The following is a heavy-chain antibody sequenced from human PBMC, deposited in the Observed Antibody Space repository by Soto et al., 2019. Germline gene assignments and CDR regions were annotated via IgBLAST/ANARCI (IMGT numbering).Heavy chain of an antibody. Sequence: EVQLLESGGGLVQPGGSLRLSCTASGFTFSTYAMSWVRQAPGKGLEWVSTISDSGSTYYADSVKGRFTISRDNSKITLYLEMNSLRGEDTAVYYCAKDKGGRYCSRTSCLYSFDYWGQVTLAAVSS. D-gene: IGHD2-2*01. V-gene: IGHV3-23*01. CDR1: GFTFSTYA. CDR3: AKDKGGRYCSRTSCLYSFDY. CDR2: ISDSGST. J-gene: IGHJ4*02.